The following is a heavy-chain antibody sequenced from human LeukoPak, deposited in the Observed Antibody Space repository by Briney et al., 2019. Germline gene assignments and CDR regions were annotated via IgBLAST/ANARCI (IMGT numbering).Heavy chain of an antibody. V-gene: IGHV3-23*01. J-gene: IGHJ4*02. CDR3: AKDRVVRGLMGANGY. D-gene: IGHD3-10*01. CDR1: RFTFSNYG. Sequence: PGGSLRLSCAASRFTFSNYGMTWVRQAPGKGLEWVSTISGSDSSTYYADSVKGRFTVSRDNSKSTLYLQMNSLRAEDTAVYYCAKDRVVRGLMGANGYWGQGALVTVSS. CDR2: ISGSDSST.